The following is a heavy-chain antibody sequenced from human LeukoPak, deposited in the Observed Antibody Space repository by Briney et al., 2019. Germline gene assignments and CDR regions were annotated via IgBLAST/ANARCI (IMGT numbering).Heavy chain of an antibody. V-gene: IGHV3-30*03. CDR1: GFIFSSYG. CDR3: ARDRTQIKNQKVPSAFMQTATTGWDTFDI. D-gene: IGHD2-2*01. Sequence: GGSLRLSCAVSGFIFSSYGMHWVRQSPSKGLEWVTVISYDGSNKYYADSVKGRFTISRDNSKNTLYLQMNSLRAEDTAVYYCARDRTQIKNQKVPSAFMQTATTGWDTFDIWGQGTMITVSS. J-gene: IGHJ3*02. CDR2: ISYDGSNK.